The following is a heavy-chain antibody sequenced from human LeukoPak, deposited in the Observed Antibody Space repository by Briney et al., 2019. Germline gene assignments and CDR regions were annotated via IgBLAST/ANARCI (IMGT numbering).Heavy chain of an antibody. D-gene: IGHD2-15*01. V-gene: IGHV3-66*01. CDR2: LYSGGGA. Sequence: GGSLRLSCAASGFTFSSYVMSWVRQAPGKGLEWVSVLYSGGGAYYADSVKDRFTISRDYSQNTLLLQMNSLRAEDTALYYCARGKTSDDIVEDAFDIWGQGTMVAVSS. CDR1: GFTFSSYV. CDR3: ARGKTSDDIVEDAFDI. J-gene: IGHJ3*02.